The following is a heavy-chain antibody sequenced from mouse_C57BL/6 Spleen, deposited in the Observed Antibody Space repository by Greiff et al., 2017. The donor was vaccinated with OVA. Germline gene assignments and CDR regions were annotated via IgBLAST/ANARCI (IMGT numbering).Heavy chain of an antibody. CDR2: IYPGSGNT. Sequence: QVQLKESGAELVRPGASVKLSCKASGYTFTDYYINWVKQRPGQGLEWIARIYPGSGNTYYNEKFKGKATLTAEKSSSTAYMQLSSLTSEDSAVYVCARWGGNYYAMDYWGQGTSVTVSS. V-gene: IGHV1-76*01. CDR1: GYTFTDYY. D-gene: IGHD2-1*01. CDR3: ARWGGNYYAMDY. J-gene: IGHJ4*01.